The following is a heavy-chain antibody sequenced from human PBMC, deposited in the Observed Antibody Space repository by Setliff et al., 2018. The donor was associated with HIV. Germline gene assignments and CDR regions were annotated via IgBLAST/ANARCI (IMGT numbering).Heavy chain of an antibody. CDR3: ARDPVSDNSATPYYFDY. CDR1: GGTFSTYA. CDR2: IIPIFGTA. Sequence: SVKVSCKASGGTFSTYAISWVRQAPGQGLEWMGGIIPIFGTANYDQRLQGRVTITADETTSTAYMERSSLRSEDTAVYFCARDPVSDNSATPYYFDYWGQGTLVTAPQ. V-gene: IGHV1-69*13. D-gene: IGHD2-21*01. J-gene: IGHJ4*02.